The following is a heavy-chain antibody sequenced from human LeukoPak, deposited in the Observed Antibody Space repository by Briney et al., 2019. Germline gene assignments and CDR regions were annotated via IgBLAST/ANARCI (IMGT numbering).Heavy chain of an antibody. J-gene: IGHJ3*02. CDR1: GFTFSDYY. D-gene: IGHD2-15*01. CDR3: AREDIVVVVAATTPAFDI. Sequence: PGGPLRLSCAASGFTFSDYYMSWIRQAPGKGLEWVSYISSSGSTIYYADSVKGRFTISRDNAKNSLYLQMNSLRAEDTAVYYCAREDIVVVVAATTPAFDIWGQGTMVTVSS. CDR2: ISSSGSTI. V-gene: IGHV3-11*01.